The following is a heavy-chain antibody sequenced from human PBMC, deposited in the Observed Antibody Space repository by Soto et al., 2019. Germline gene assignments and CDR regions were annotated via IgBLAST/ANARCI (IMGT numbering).Heavy chain of an antibody. CDR3: ARLGCSSTTCYVWDNWFDP. D-gene: IGHD2-2*01. V-gene: IGHV4-59*01. CDR2: IYYSGST. J-gene: IGHJ5*02. CDR1: GGSISSYY. Sequence: QVQLQESGPGLVKPSETLSLTCTVSGGSISSYYWSWIRQPPGKGLEWIGYIYYSGSTKYNPSLKSRVTISVDTSKTQFSLKLSSVTAADTAVYYCARLGCSSTTCYVWDNWFDPWGQGTLVTVSS.